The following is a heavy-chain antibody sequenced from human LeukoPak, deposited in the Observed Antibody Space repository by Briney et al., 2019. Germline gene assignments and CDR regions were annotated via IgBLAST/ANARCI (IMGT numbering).Heavy chain of an antibody. V-gene: IGHV3-53*01. CDR1: EFTVSSNY. Sequence: GGSLRLSCAASEFTVSSNYMSWVRQAPGKGLEWVSVIYSGGNTYYADSVKGRLTISRDNSENTLYLQVNSLRAEDTAVYYCAKIWSAWYGRGYYFDYWGQGTLVTVSS. D-gene: IGHD6-19*01. J-gene: IGHJ4*02. CDR3: AKIWSAWYGRGYYFDY. CDR2: IYSGGNT.